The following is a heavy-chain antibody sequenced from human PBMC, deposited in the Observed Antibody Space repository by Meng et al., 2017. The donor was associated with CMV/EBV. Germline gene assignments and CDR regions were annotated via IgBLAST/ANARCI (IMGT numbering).Heavy chain of an antibody. D-gene: IGHD6-13*01. CDR3: ARIAAAGRFDY. CDR2: IYWDDNK. Sequence: QITCKDSGTTLLNTTPTSTLPCTPSGFSRSTGGVGVGWSRRPPGKAMEWIDLIYWDDNKRYSPSLKSRLTITKDNSKNQVVLTMTNMDPVDTATYYCARIAAAGRFDYWGQGTLVTVSS. CDR1: GFSRSTGGVG. J-gene: IGHJ4*02. V-gene: IGHV2-5*02.